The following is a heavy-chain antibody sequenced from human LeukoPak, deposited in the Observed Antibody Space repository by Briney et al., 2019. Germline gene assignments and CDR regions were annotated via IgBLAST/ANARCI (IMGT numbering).Heavy chain of an antibody. CDR1: GGSIGSDH. CDR3: ARKNDFEI. D-gene: IGHD2/OR15-2a*01. CDR2: IYYSGRT. Sequence: NPSETLSLTCTVSGGSIGSDHWNWIRQPPGKGLEWIGCIYYSGRTYYNPSLKSRVTISVDMSRSQFSLRLTSVTAADTAVYYCARKNDFEIWGQGTLVTVSS. J-gene: IGHJ3*02. V-gene: IGHV4-59*01.